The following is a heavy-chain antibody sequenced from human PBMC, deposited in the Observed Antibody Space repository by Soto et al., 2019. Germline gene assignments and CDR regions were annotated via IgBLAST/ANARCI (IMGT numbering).Heavy chain of an antibody. Sequence: EVPLVESGGGLVQPGRSLRLSCSASGFTFDDYVMHWVRQAPGKGLEWVSGISWNSGSIVYADSVKGRFTISRDNANNSLFLQMNSLRAEDTALYYCAKGGDGTTVAFFDYWGQGTLVTVSS. CDR2: ISWNSGSI. V-gene: IGHV3-9*01. J-gene: IGHJ4*02. D-gene: IGHD4-17*01. CDR3: AKGGDGTTVAFFDY. CDR1: GFTFDDYV.